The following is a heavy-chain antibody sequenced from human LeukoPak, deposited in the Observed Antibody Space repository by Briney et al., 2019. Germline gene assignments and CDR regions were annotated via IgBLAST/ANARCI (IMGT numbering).Heavy chain of an antibody. J-gene: IGHJ4*02. CDR1: GGSISSNY. D-gene: IGHD6-13*01. CDR3: ARMVGIAAAARESEYYFDY. CDR2: IYTSGST. V-gene: IGHV4-4*07. Sequence: SETLSLTCTVSGGSISSNYWSWIRQPAGKGLEWIGRIYTSGSTNYNPSLKSRVTMSVDTSKNQFSLKLSSVTAADTAVYYCARMVGIAAAARESEYYFDYWGQGTLVTVSS.